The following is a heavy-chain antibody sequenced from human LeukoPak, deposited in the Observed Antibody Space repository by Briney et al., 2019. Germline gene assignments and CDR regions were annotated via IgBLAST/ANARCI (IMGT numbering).Heavy chain of an antibody. J-gene: IGHJ3*02. CDR2: IYYSGST. D-gene: IGHD5-12*01. CDR1: GGSISSYY. CDR3: ARAGASGYEYEPDAFDI. Sequence: PSETLSLTCTVSGGSISSYYWSWIRQPPGKGLEWIGYIYYSGSTNYNPSLKSRVTISVDTSKNQFSLKLSSVTAADTAVYYCARAGASGYEYEPDAFDIWGQGTMVTVSS. V-gene: IGHV4-59*01.